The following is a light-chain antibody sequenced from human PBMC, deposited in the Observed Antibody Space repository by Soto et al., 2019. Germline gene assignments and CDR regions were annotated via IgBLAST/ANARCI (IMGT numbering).Light chain of an antibody. J-gene: IGKJ1*01. CDR1: QSVSSN. CDR2: GAS. CDR3: QWGT. V-gene: IGKV3D-15*01. Sequence: IVMTHSPATLSVSPGVIATLSCRASQSVSSNLAWYQQKPGQAPRLLIYGASTRATGIPARFSGSGSGTDFTLTISRLEPEDFALYYCQWGTFGQGTKVDIK.